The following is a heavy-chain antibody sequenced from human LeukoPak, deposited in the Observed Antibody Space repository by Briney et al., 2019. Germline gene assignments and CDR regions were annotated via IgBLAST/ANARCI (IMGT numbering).Heavy chain of an antibody. Sequence: SETLSLTCTVSAGSISSGGYYWSWIRQHPGNGLEWIGYIYYSGSTYYNPPLKSRVTISVDTSKNQFSLKLSSVTAADTAVYYCARDTGRWFDPWGQGTLVTVSS. V-gene: IGHV4-31*03. J-gene: IGHJ5*02. CDR3: ARDTGRWFDP. CDR2: IYYSGST. D-gene: IGHD3-10*01. CDR1: AGSISSGGYY.